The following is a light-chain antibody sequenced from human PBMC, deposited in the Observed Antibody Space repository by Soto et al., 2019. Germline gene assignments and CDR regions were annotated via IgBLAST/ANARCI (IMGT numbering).Light chain of an antibody. V-gene: IGKV1-5*03. J-gene: IGKJ4*01. Sequence: DIQMTQSPSTLSASVGDTVTITCRASQNINRWLAWYQQRPGKAPHLLIHKASSLEGGVPSRFNRSASGTEFSLTIRILQPDDFAAYFCLQYSVWPPAFGEGTNVEI. CDR2: KAS. CDR3: LQYSVWPPA. CDR1: QNINRW.